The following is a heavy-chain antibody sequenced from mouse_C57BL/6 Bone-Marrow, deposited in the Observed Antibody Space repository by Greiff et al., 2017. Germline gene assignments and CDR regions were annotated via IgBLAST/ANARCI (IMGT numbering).Heavy chain of an antibody. Sequence: QVQLQQPGAELVMPGASVKLSCKASGYTFTSYWMHWVKQRPGQGLEWIGEIDPSDSYTNYNQKFKGKSTLTVDKSPCTAYMQLSSLTSEDSSVYYCARRGFYYYGSSYGWYFDVWGTGTTVTVSS. D-gene: IGHD1-1*01. J-gene: IGHJ1*03. CDR2: IDPSDSYT. V-gene: IGHV1-69*01. CDR1: GYTFTSYW. CDR3: ARRGFYYYGSSYGWYFDV.